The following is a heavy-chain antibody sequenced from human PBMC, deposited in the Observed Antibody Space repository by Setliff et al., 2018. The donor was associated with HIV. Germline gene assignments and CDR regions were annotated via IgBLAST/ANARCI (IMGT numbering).Heavy chain of an antibody. CDR1: GGSIKSSSDY. J-gene: IGHJ4*02. CDR3: ARHSGLGGYYSPFDY. Sequence: PSETLSLTCTVSGGSIKSSSDYWGWIRQPPGKGLEWIGTIYYSGSTYYNPSLKSRVTISVDTSKNQFSLKLGSVTAADTTVYYCARHSGLGGYYSPFDYWGPGTLVTVSS. V-gene: IGHV4-39*01. D-gene: IGHD3-22*01. CDR2: IYYSGST.